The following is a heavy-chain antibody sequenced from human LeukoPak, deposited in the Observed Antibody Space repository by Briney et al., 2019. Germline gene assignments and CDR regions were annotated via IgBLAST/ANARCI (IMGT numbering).Heavy chain of an antibody. CDR2: ISAYNGNT. CDR1: GYTFTGYY. J-gene: IGHJ4*02. CDR3: ARDLRRVTMVRGIVDY. V-gene: IGHV1-18*04. D-gene: IGHD3-10*01. Sequence: ASVKVSCKASGYTFTGYYMHWVRQAPGQGLEWMGWISAYNGNTNYAQKLQGRVTMTTDTSTSTAYMELRSLRSDDTAVYYCARDLRRVTMVRGIVDYWGQGTLVTVSS.